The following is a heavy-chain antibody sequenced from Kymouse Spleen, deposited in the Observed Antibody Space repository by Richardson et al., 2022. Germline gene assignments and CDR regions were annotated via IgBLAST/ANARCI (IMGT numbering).Heavy chain of an antibody. CDR3: AREGGNWNPVSLYYFDY. J-gene: IGHJ4*02. V-gene: IGHV4-34*01. Sequence: QVQLQQWGAGLLKPSETLSLTCAVYGGSFSGYYWSWIRQPPGKGLEWIGEINHSGSTNYNPSLKSRVTISVDTSKNQFSLKLSSVTAADTAVYYCAREGGNWNPVSLYYFDYWGQGTLVTVSS. D-gene: IGHD1-1*01,IGHD1-20*01,IGHD1-7*01. CDR2: INHSGST. CDR1: GGSFSGYY.